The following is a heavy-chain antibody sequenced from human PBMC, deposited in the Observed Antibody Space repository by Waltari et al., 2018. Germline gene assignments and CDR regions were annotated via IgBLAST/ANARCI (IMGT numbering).Heavy chain of an antibody. J-gene: IGHJ4*02. D-gene: IGHD6-19*01. V-gene: IGHV3-23*01. CDR2: VNGDRT. Sequence: EVQVLASGGGLFPPGGSLRLSCAASGFSFSNYGMCWVRQAPGKGLEWVSAVNGDRTYYAGSVKGRFTISRDNSQNTVYLQLSSLRADDTAVYYCAKETGGRGWYTVDYWGQGTLVTVSS. CDR3: AKETGGRGWYTVDY. CDR1: GFSFSNYG.